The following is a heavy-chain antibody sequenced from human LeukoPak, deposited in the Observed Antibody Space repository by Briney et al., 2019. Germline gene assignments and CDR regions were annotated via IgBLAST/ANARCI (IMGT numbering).Heavy chain of an antibody. Sequence: SETLSLTCTVSAYSISSGFYWGWIRQPPGKGLEWIGSIYHSGSTYYNPSLKSRVTISVDTSKNQFSLKLSSVTAADTAVYYCARDTGGYFDYWGQGTLVTVSS. CDR3: ARDTGGYFDY. D-gene: IGHD1-14*01. CDR2: IYHSGST. V-gene: IGHV4-38-2*02. J-gene: IGHJ4*02. CDR1: AYSISSGFY.